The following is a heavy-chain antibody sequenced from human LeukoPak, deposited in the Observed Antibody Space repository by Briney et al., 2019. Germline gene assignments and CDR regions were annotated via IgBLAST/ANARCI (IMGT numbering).Heavy chain of an antibody. Sequence: GRSLRLSCAASGFTFYDYAMHWVRQAPGKGLEWVSGISWNSGSIGYADSVKGRFTISRDNAKNSLYLQMNSLRAEDTALYSCAKDIRYSYGLFYFDYWGQGTLVTVSS. CDR3: AKDIRYSYGLFYFDY. D-gene: IGHD5-18*01. V-gene: IGHV3-9*01. CDR2: ISWNSGSI. CDR1: GFTFYDYA. J-gene: IGHJ4*02.